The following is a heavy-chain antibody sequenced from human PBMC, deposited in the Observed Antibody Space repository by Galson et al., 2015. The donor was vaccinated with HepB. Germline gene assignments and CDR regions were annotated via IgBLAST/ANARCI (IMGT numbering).Heavy chain of an antibody. CDR2: IYDSGSS. CDR3: ATPSSTSHNAFDI. Sequence: LSLTCTVSGGSISDYYWSWIRQPPGKGLEWIGYIYDSGSSNQNPSLKSRVTISVDTSKNQVSLKLNSVTAADTAVYYCATPSSTSHNAFDIWGQGTMVTVSS. CDR1: GGSISDYY. J-gene: IGHJ3*02. D-gene: IGHD2-2*01. V-gene: IGHV4-59*08.